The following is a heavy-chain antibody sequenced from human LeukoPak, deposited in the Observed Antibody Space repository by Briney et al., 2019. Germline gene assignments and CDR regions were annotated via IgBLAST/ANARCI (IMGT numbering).Heavy chain of an antibody. CDR3: ARVGGGDYVWGSSSYYFDY. CDR2: INHSGST. V-gene: IGHV4-34*01. CDR1: GGSFSGYY. Sequence: RSSETLSLTCAVYGGSFSGYYWSWIRQPPGKGLEWIGEINHSGSTNYNPSLKSRVTISVDTSKNQFSLKLSSVTAADTAVYYCARVGGGDYVWGSSSYYFDYWGQGTLVTVSS. J-gene: IGHJ4*02. D-gene: IGHD3-16*01.